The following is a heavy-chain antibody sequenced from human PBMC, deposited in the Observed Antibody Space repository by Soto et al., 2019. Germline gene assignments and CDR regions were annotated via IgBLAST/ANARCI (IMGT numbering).Heavy chain of an antibody. Sequence: SETLCLTCTVADGSISGYYWSWIRKPPGKGLEWIGYIYYSGSTNYNPSLKSRVTISVDTSKNQFSLKLSSVTAADTAVYYCARHQYYYGSGSYPYAFDIWGQGTMVTVSS. D-gene: IGHD3-10*01. CDR3: ARHQYYYGSGSYPYAFDI. J-gene: IGHJ3*02. V-gene: IGHV4-59*08. CDR1: DGSISGYY. CDR2: IYYSGST.